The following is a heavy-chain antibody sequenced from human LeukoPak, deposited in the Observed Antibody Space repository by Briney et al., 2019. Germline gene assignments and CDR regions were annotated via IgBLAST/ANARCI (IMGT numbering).Heavy chain of an antibody. CDR1: GYTFTGYY. D-gene: IGHD3-22*01. V-gene: IGHV1-2*02. CDR3: ARTYYYDSSGHLPS. CDR2: INPNSGGT. J-gene: IGHJ6*02. Sequence: ASVKVSCKASGYTFTGYYMHWVRQAPGQGLEWMRCINPNSGGTNYAQKFQGRVTMTRDTSISTAYMELSRLRSDDTAVYYCARTYYYDSSGHLPSWGQGTTVTVSS.